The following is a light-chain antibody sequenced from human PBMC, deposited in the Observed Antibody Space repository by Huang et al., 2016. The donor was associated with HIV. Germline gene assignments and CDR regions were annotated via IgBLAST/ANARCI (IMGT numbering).Light chain of an antibody. J-gene: IGKJ5*01. CDR2: AAY. CDR3: QQTYSTAIT. Sequence: DIQMTQSPSSLSASVGDRVTITCRASQRISTYLNWYQQKPGKAPNLLIFAAYTLQSGVPSTFSGSGSGTDFTLTINSLQPEDFATYYCQQTYSTAITFGQGTRLEIK. CDR1: QRISTY. V-gene: IGKV1-39*01.